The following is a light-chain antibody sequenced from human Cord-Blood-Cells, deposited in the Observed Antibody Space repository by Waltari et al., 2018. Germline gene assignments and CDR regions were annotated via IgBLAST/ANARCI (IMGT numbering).Light chain of an antibody. V-gene: IGLV3-9*01. CDR3: QVWDSSTGV. Sequence: SYELTQPLSVLVALGQTARITCGGNNIGSKNVHWYQQKPGQAPVLVIYRDSNRPSGIPERFSGSNSGNTATLTISRAQAGDEADYYCQVWDSSTGVFGTGTKVTVL. CDR1: NIGSKN. CDR2: RDS. J-gene: IGLJ1*01.